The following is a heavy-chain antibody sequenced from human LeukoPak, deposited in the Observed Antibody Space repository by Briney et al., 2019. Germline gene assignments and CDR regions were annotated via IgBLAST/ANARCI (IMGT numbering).Heavy chain of an antibody. CDR3: ARSGWSYNWFDP. D-gene: IGHD6-19*01. J-gene: IGHJ5*02. CDR2: ISGTGGST. V-gene: IGHV3-23*01. Sequence: GGSLRLSCAASGFTSNTYAMNWVRQAPGKGLEWVSDISGTGGSTYYADSVKGRFTISRDNSKNTLYLQMNSLRAEDTAVYYCARSGWSYNWFDPWGQGTLVTVSS. CDR1: GFTSNTYA.